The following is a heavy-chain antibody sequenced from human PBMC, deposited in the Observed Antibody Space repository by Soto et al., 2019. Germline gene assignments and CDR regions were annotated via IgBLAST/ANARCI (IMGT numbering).Heavy chain of an antibody. D-gene: IGHD2-8*02. CDR1: GGSISSYY. CDR2: IYYSGST. J-gene: IGHJ4*02. Sequence: PSETLSLTCTVSGGSISSYYWSWIRQPPGKGLEWIGYIYYSGSTNYNPSLKSRVTISVDTSKNQFSLKLSSVTAADTAVYYCARENLVPNYYFDYWGQGTLVTVSS. V-gene: IGHV4-59*01. CDR3: ARENLVPNYYFDY.